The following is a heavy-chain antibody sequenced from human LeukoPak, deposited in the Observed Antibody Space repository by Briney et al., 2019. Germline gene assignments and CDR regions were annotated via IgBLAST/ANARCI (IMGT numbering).Heavy chain of an antibody. V-gene: IGHV1-2*04. D-gene: IGHD2-2*01. Sequence: ASVKVSCKTSGYSFTDYYLHWVRQAPGQGLEWMGWINPSSGDTYFAQDFQAWVTMTRDTSISTAYMELNTLRSDDTAVYYCARNVCSSTSSYAGYYFTYWAREPWSPSPQ. CDR2: INPSSGDT. J-gene: IGHJ4*02. CDR1: GYSFTDYY. CDR3: ARNVCSSTSSYAGYYFTY.